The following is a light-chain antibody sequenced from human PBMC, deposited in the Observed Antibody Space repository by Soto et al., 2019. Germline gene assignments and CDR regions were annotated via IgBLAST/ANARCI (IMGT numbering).Light chain of an antibody. V-gene: IGKV2-30*02. Sequence: DVVMTQSQLSLPVTLGQPASISCRSNQSLVHSDGIAYFSWFQQRPGRSPRRLIYKVSNRDSGVPARFIGSGSGTDFALKISRVEAEDVGVYYCMQALQTPPWTFGQGTKVDI. CDR3: MQALQTPPWT. CDR2: KVS. CDR1: QSLVHSDGIAY. J-gene: IGKJ1*01.